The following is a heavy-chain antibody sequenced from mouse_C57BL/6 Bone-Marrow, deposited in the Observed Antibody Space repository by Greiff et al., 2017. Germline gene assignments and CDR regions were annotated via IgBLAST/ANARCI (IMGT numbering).Heavy chain of an antibody. CDR3: ARPYYSNYWYFDV. J-gene: IGHJ1*03. V-gene: IGHV1-55*01. D-gene: IGHD2-5*01. CDR2: ISPGSGST. CDR1: GYTFTSYW. Sequence: VQLQQPGAELVKPGASVKMSCKASGYTFTSYWITWVKQRPGQGLEWIGDISPGSGSTYYNEKFKSKATLTVDTSSSTAYIQLSSLTSEDSAVYYCARPYYSNYWYFDVWGTGTTVTVSS.